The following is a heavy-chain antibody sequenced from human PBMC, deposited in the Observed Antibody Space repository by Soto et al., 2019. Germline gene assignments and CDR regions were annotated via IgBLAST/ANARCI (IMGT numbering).Heavy chain of an antibody. V-gene: IGHV1-18*01. CDR1: GYTFTSYG. CDR3: ARAGPYCSGGSCYHLMRH. CDR2: ISAYNGNT. D-gene: IGHD2-15*01. J-gene: IGHJ1*01. Sequence: ASVKVSCKASGYTFTSYGISWVRQAPGQGLEWMGWISAYNGNTNYAQKHQGRVTMTTDTSTSTAYMELRNLRSDEKAVYYCARAGPYCSGGSCYHLMRHWGQGTLVTVSS.